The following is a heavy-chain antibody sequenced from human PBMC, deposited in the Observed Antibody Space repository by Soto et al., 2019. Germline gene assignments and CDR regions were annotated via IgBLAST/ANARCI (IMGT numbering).Heavy chain of an antibody. CDR2: IYYSGST. V-gene: IGHV4-31*03. CDR1: GGSISSGGYY. D-gene: IGHD4-17*01. J-gene: IGHJ5*02. CDR3: ARENYSTTPQEDLFAP. Sequence: PSETLSLTCTVSGGSISSGGYYWSWIRQHPGKGLEWIGYIYYSGSTYYNPSLKSRVTISVDTSKNQFSLKLSSVTAADTAVYYCARENYSTTPQEDLFAPCGQGTLVTVSS.